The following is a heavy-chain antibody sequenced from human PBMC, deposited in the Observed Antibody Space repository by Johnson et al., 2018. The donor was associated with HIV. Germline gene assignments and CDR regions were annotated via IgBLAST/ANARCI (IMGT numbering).Heavy chain of an antibody. D-gene: IGHD3-10*01. CDR3: AKELTYYYGSGSYPSGLDAFDI. CDR1: GFSFDDYG. V-gene: IGHV3-20*04. J-gene: IGHJ3*02. CDR2: ITWNGGSS. Sequence: VQLVESGGGVVRPGGSLRLSCAASGFSFDDYGMNWVRQVPGKGLEWVSGITWNGGSSTYADSVKGGFPISRDNAKDSLYLQMNSLRAEDTALYYCAKELTYYYGSGSYPSGLDAFDIWGQGTMVTVSS.